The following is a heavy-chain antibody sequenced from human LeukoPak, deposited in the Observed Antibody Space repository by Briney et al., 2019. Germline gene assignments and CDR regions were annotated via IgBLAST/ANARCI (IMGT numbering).Heavy chain of an antibody. Sequence: GGSLRLSCAASGFTFSTYEINWVRQAPGKGLEWVSYISSGGGTIYYADSVKGRFTISRDNAKSSLYLQINSLRAEDTAVYYCARALYCSSTNCSYGLDVRGQGTTVTVSS. CDR2: ISSGGGTI. CDR1: GFTFSTYE. V-gene: IGHV3-48*03. CDR3: ARALYCSSTNCSYGLDV. D-gene: IGHD2-2*01. J-gene: IGHJ6*02.